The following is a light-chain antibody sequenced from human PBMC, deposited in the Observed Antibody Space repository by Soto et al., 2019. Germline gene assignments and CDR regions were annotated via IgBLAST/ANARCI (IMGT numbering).Light chain of an antibody. V-gene: IGKV1-27*01. CDR3: QTYDTAPAWA. Sequence: DIQMTQSPSSLSVSVGDRVTIACRASQGIGNYLAWFQQKPGKVPKLLIFAASALQSGVPSRFSGSGSGADFTLTIDSLQPEDVATYYCQTYDTAPAWAFGQGTRVEIK. J-gene: IGKJ1*01. CDR2: AAS. CDR1: QGIGNY.